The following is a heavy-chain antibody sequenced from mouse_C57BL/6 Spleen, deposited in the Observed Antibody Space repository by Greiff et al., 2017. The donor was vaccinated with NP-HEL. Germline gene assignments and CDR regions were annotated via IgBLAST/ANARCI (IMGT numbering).Heavy chain of an antibody. CDR1: GYTFTSYW. J-gene: IGHJ3*01. Sequence: QVQLQQPGAELVKPGASVKMSCKASGYTFTSYWITWVKQRPGQGLEWIGDIYPGSGSTNYNEKFKGKATFTADTSSNTAYMQLSSLTTEDSAIYYCARGYYDYDAVAYWGQGTLVTVSA. D-gene: IGHD2-4*01. V-gene: IGHV1-55*01. CDR2: IYPGSGST. CDR3: ARGYYDYDAVAY.